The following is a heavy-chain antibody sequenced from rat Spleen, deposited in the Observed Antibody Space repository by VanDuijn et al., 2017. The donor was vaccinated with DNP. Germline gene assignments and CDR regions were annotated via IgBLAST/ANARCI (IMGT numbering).Heavy chain of an antibody. CDR3: ARKSSKGWFYDF. J-gene: IGHJ1*01. D-gene: IGHD3-1*01. CDR2: INKDSSTI. Sequence: EVQLVESGGGLVQPGRSLKLSCAASGFTFSDYNMAWVRQAPGKGLEWIGEINKDSSTINSSPSLRERFTISRDNAQNSLYLQMSKVGSDDTAIYYCARKSSKGWFYDFWGPGTMVTVSS. V-gene: IGHV4-2*01. CDR1: GFTFSDYN.